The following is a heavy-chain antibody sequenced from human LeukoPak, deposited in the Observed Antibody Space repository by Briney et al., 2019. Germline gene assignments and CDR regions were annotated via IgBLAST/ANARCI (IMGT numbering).Heavy chain of an antibody. Sequence: KPSETLSLTCAVYGGSFSGYYWSWIRQPPGKGLELIGEINYSGSTNYNPSLKSRVTISVDTSKNQFSLKLSSVTAADTAVYYCASLRSSRYYYYMDVWGKGTTVTVSS. CDR2: INYSGST. D-gene: IGHD2-2*01. J-gene: IGHJ6*03. V-gene: IGHV4-34*01. CDR1: GGSFSGYY. CDR3: ASLRSSRYYYYMDV.